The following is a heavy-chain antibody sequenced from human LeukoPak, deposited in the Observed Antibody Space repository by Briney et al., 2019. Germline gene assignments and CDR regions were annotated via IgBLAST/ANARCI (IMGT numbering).Heavy chain of an antibody. D-gene: IGHD2-2*01. CDR2: IYPGDSDT. CDR1: GYSFTSYW. CDR3: ARTKDYCPKDIVVVPAAWECWFDP. V-gene: IGHV5-51*01. J-gene: IGHJ5*02. Sequence: GESLKISCKGSGYSFTSYWIGWVRQMPGKGLEWMGIIYPGDSDTRYSPSFQGQVTISADKSISPAYLQWSSLKASDTAMYYCARTKDYCPKDIVVVPAAWECWFDPWGQGTLVTVSS.